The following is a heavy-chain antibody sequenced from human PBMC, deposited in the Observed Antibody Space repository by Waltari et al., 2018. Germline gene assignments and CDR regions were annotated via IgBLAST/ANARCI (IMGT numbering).Heavy chain of an antibody. D-gene: IGHD5-18*01. J-gene: IGHJ4*02. CDR2: ISGSGISR. Sequence: DVQLLESGGGLAQHGRFLRLPCTAAGFPFSKCTLTWVRQAPGKGLELVSGISGSGISRYYADSVKGRFSISRDKSKNTMYMQMNSLRVEDTAVYYCAKSSGYSYGLRLDYWGQGILVTVSS. CDR1: GFPFSKCT. V-gene: IGHV3-23*01. CDR3: AKSSGYSYGLRLDY.